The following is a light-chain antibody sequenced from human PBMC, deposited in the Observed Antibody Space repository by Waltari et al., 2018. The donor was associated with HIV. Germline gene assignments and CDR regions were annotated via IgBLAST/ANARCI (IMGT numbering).Light chain of an antibody. Sequence: SYELTQPPSVSVSPGQTASITCSGDKLGDKYACWYQQKPGQSPVLVIYQDSKRPSGIPERFSGSNSGNTATLTISGTQAMDEADYYCQVWDSSTDVVFGGGTKLTVL. CDR2: QDS. J-gene: IGLJ2*01. V-gene: IGLV3-1*01. CDR1: KLGDKY. CDR3: QVWDSSTDVV.